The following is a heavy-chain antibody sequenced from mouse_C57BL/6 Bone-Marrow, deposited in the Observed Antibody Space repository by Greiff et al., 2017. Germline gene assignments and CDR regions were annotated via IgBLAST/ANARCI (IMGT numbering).Heavy chain of an antibody. CDR2: IYPRSGNT. V-gene: IGHV1-81*01. CDR1: GYTFTSYG. CDR3: ARCYYGSSYWYFDV. Sequence: QVHVKQSGAELARPGASVKLSCKASGYTFTSYGISWVKQRTGQGLEWIGAIYPRSGNTYYNEKFKGKATLTADKSSSTAYMEIRSLTSEDSAVYFCARCYYGSSYWYFDVWGTGTTVTVSS. J-gene: IGHJ1*03. D-gene: IGHD1-1*01.